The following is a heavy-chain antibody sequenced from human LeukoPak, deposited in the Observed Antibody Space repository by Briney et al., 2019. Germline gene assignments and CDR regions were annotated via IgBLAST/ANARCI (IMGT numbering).Heavy chain of an antibody. D-gene: IGHD3-16*01. V-gene: IGHV3-23*01. J-gene: IGHJ3*02. Sequence: PGGSLRLSCAASGFTFSSYAMSWVRQAPGKGLEWVSAISGSGGSTYYADSVKGRFTISRDNSKNTLYLQMNSLRSEDTAVYYCAKRHYLGNAFDIWGQGTMVTVSS. CDR2: ISGSGGST. CDR3: AKRHYLGNAFDI. CDR1: GFTFSSYA.